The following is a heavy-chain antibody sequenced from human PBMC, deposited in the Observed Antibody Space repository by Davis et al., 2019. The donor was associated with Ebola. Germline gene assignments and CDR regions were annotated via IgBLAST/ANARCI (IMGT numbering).Heavy chain of an antibody. Sequence: ASVKVSCKASGYTFTSYYMHWVRQAPGQGLEWMGIINPSGGSTSYAQKFQGRVTMTRDTSTSTVYMELRSLRSEDTAVYYCARVSPDIVVVVAANYYGMDVWGQGTTVTVSS. CDR3: ARVSPDIVVVVAANYYGMDV. V-gene: IGHV1-46*01. D-gene: IGHD2-15*01. CDR2: INPSGGST. J-gene: IGHJ6*02. CDR1: GYTFTSYY.